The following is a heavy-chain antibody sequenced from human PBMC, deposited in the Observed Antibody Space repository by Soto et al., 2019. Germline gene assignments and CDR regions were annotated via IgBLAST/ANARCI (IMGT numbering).Heavy chain of an antibody. V-gene: IGHV3-30*18. CDR1: GFTFSSYG. D-gene: IGHD3-10*01. CDR2: ISYDGSNK. CDR3: AKDGSATYYHGMDV. J-gene: IGHJ6*02. Sequence: HPGGSLRLSCAASGFTFSSYGMHWVRQAPGKGLEWMAVISYDGSNKYYGDSVKGRFTISRDNSKNTLYLQMNSLRDEDTAVYYCAKDGSATYYHGMDVWGQGTTVTVSS.